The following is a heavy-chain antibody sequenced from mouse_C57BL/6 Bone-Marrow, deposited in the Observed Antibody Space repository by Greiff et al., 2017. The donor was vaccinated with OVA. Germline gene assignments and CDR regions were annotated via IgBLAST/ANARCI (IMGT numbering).Heavy chain of an antibody. V-gene: IGHV14-4*01. CDR1: GFNIKDDY. J-gene: IGHJ4*01. Sequence: EVKLQESGAELVRPGASVKLSCTASGFNIKDDYMHWVKQRPEQGLEWIGWIDPENGDTEYASKFQGKATITADTSSNTAYLQLSSLTSEDTAVYYCTTGSYYGNLYYAMDYWGQGTSVTVSS. CDR3: TTGSYYGNLYYAMDY. CDR2: IDPENGDT. D-gene: IGHD2-10*01.